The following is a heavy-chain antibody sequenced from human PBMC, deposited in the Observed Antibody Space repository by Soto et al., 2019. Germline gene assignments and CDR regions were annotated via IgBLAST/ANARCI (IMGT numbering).Heavy chain of an antibody. CDR3: ARDRDDILTGYYTSA. CDR1: GDSISSYY. CDR2: IYYSGST. Sequence: PSETLSLTCTVSGDSISSYYWSWIRQPPGKGLEWIGYIYYSGSTNYNPSLKSRVTISVDTSKNQFSLNLSSVTAADTAVYYCARDRDDILTGYYTSAWGQGTLVTVSS. D-gene: IGHD3-9*01. J-gene: IGHJ5*02. V-gene: IGHV4-59*01.